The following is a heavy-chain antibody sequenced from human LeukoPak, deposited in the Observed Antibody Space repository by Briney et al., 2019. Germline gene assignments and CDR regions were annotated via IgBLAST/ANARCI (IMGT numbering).Heavy chain of an antibody. Sequence: GGSLRLSCAASGFTFSDYALGWVRQAPGRGLEWVATLSGSGAGTYYSDSVQGRFTISRDNSKNTLYLQMNSLRAEDTAVYYCARDEERQFDYWGQGTLVTVSS. CDR1: GFTFSDYA. J-gene: IGHJ4*02. CDR2: LSGSGAGT. CDR3: ARDEERQFDY. V-gene: IGHV3-23*01.